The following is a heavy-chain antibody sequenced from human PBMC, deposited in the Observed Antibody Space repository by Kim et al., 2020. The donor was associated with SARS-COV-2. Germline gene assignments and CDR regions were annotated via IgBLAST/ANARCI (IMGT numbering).Heavy chain of an antibody. J-gene: IGHJ5*02. V-gene: IGHV3-48*03. CDR2: ISSSGSTI. CDR1: GFTFSSYE. CDR3: AWDEGNWFDP. Sequence: GGSLRLSCAASGFTFSSYEMNWVRQAPGKGLEWVSYISSSGSTIYYADSVKGRFTISRDNAKNSLYLQMNSLRAEDTAVYYCAWDEGNWFDPWGQGTLVTVSS.